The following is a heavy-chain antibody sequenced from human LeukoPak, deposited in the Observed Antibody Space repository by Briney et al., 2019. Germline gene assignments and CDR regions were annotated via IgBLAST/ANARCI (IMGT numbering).Heavy chain of an antibody. J-gene: IGHJ4*02. Sequence: KASETLSLTCSVSGASISGGTYYWGWIRQPPGKGLEWIGSIYYTGSTYDNPSIKSRVTISVDTSKNQFSLKLSSVTAADTAVYYCARRGGSGRAFDYWGQGTLVTVSS. D-gene: IGHD1-26*01. CDR2: IYYTGST. CDR1: GASISGGTYY. CDR3: ARRGGSGRAFDY. V-gene: IGHV4-39*01.